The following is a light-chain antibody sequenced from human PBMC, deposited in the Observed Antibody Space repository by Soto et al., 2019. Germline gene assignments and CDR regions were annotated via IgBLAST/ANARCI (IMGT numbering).Light chain of an antibody. CDR3: GTWDSSLSAHYV. CDR2: ENN. CDR1: SSNIGNNY. Sequence: QSVLTQPPSVSAAPGQKVTISCSGSSSNIGNNYVSWNQQLPGTTPKLLIYENNKRPSGIPDRFSGSKSGTSATLGITGLQTGDEADYYCGTWDSSLSAHYVFGTGTKLTVL. V-gene: IGLV1-51*02. J-gene: IGLJ1*01.